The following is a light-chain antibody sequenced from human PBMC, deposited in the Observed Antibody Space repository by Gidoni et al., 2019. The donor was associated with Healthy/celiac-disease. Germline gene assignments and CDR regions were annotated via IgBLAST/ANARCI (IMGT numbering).Light chain of an antibody. J-gene: IGKJ1*01. Sequence: DIQMTQSPSTLSASVGDRVTITCRASQSISSWLAWYQQKPGKAPKLLIYKASSLESGVPSRFSGRGSGTEFTLTISSLQPDDFATYCCQQYNSYSVTFGQGTKVEIK. CDR2: KAS. CDR1: QSISSW. CDR3: QQYNSYSVT. V-gene: IGKV1-5*03.